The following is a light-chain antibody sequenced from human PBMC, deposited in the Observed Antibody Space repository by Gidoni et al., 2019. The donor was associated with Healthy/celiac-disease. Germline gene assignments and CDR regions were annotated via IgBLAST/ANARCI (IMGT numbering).Light chain of an antibody. J-gene: IGKJ2*01. CDR2: AAS. CDR3: QQLNSYPLKYT. V-gene: IGKV1-9*01. CDR1: QGISSY. Sequence: DIQLTQSPSFLSASVGDRVTITCRASQGISSYLAWYQQKPGKAPKLLIYAASTLQSGVPSRFSGSGSWTEFTLTISSLQPEDFATYYCQQLNSYPLKYTFGQGTKLEIK.